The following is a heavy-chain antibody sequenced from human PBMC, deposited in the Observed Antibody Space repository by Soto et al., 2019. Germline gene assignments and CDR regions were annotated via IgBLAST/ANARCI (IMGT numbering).Heavy chain of an antibody. V-gene: IGHV3-11*01. CDR3: ARAENRYSSGLVYFDY. Sequence: PGGSLRLSCAASGFTFSDYYMSWIRQAPGKGLEWVSYISSSGSTIYYADSVKGRFTISRDNAKNSLYLQMNSLRAEDTAVYYCARAENRYSSGLVYFDYWGQGTLVTVSS. J-gene: IGHJ4*02. CDR1: GFTFSDYY. D-gene: IGHD6-19*01. CDR2: ISSSGSTI.